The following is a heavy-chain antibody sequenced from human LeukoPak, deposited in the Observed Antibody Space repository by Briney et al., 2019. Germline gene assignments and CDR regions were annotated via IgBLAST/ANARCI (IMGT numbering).Heavy chain of an antibody. D-gene: IGHD3-22*01. V-gene: IGHV3-21*01. Sequence: GGSLRLSCAASGFIFSRCGMNWVRRAPGKGLEWVSSISGPSTHIYYADSVKGRFTISRDNSKNTLYLQMNSLRAEDTAVYYCARSYYYDSSHTADYWGQGTLVTVSS. J-gene: IGHJ4*02. CDR3: ARSYYYDSSHTADY. CDR1: GFIFSRCG. CDR2: ISGPSTHI.